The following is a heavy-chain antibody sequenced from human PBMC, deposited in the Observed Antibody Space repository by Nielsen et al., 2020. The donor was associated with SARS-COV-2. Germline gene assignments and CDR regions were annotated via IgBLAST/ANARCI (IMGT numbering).Heavy chain of an antibody. CDR3: AREGHSQSVIVINSYVDY. V-gene: IGHV3-11*04. Sequence: WIRQPPGKGLEWVSYISSSGSTVYYADSVKGRFTISRDNAKNTLYLEMKSLRAEDTAVYYCAREGHSQSVIVINSYVDYWGQGTLVTVSS. J-gene: IGHJ4*02. D-gene: IGHD3-10*01. CDR2: ISSSGSTV.